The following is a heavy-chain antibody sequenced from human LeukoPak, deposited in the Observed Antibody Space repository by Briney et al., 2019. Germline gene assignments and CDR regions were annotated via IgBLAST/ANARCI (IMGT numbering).Heavy chain of an antibody. D-gene: IGHD6-13*01. CDR3: AKDHPGDSSSWSKLSFDY. V-gene: IGHV1-69*13. J-gene: IGHJ4*02. CDR1: GGTFSNYA. CDR2: IIPSFGTS. Sequence: SVKVSCKASGGTFSNYAITWVRQASGQGLEWVGGIIPSFGTSDYAQKFQGRVTITADESTNTAYMELGSLRSEDTAVYYCAKDHPGDSSSWSKLSFDYWGQGTLVTVSS.